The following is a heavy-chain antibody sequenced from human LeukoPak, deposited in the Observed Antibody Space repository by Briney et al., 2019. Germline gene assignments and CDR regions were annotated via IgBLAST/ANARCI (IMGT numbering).Heavy chain of an antibody. CDR3: ARVLVPGVLGAFDI. CDR1: GGSISSYY. V-gene: IGHV4-59*12. Sequence: PSETLSLTCTVSGGSISSYYWSWIRQPPGKGLEWIGYIYYSGSTKYNPSLKSRVTMSVDTSRNQFSLMLSSVTAADTAVYYCARVLVPGVLGAFDIWGQGTTVTVSS. J-gene: IGHJ3*02. D-gene: IGHD3-3*02. CDR2: IYYSGST.